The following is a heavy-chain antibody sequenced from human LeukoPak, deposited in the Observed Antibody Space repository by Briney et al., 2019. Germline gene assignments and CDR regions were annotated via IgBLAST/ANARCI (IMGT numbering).Heavy chain of an antibody. CDR3: ARDLSGYSYGYFYYYGMDV. J-gene: IGHJ6*02. CDR1: GFTFSSYS. V-gene: IGHV3-21*01. CDR2: ISSSSSYI. Sequence: GGSLRLSCAASGFTFSSYSMNWVRQAPGKGLEWVSSISSSSSYIYYAASVKGRFTISRDNAKNSLYLQMNSLRAEDTAVYYCARDLSGYSYGYFYYYGMDVWGQGTTVTVSS. D-gene: IGHD5-18*01.